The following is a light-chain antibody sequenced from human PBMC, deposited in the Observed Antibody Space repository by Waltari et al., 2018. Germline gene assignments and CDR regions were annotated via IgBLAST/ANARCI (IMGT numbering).Light chain of an antibody. J-gene: IGLJ3*02. CDR3: CSYAGTTNWV. Sequence: QSALTQPASVSGSPGQSITLSCTGTSDDVGGYNLVSWYHQSSGKAPKLIIYEVHKRPSGVSNRFSASRSGNTASLTISGLQSEDEANYYCCSYAGTTNWVFGGGTKLTVL. CDR1: SDDVGGYNL. CDR2: EVH. V-gene: IGLV2-23*02.